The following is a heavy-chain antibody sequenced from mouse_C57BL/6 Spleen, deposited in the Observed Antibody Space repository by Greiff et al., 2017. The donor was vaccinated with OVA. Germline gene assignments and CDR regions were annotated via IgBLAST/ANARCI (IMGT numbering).Heavy chain of an antibody. Sequence: QVQLQQPGAELVMPGASVKLSCKASGYTFTSYWMHWVKQRPGQGLEWIGEIDPSDSYTNYNQKFKGKSTLTVDKSSSTAYMQLSSLTSEDSAVYYCARSKTTRYFDYWGQGTTLTVSS. V-gene: IGHV1-69*01. J-gene: IGHJ2*01. D-gene: IGHD1-1*01. CDR3: ARSKTTRYFDY. CDR2: IDPSDSYT. CDR1: GYTFTSYW.